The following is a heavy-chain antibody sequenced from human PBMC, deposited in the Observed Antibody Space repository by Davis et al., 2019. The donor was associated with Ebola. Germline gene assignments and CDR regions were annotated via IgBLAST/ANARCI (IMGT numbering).Heavy chain of an antibody. D-gene: IGHD3-22*01. V-gene: IGHV4-31*03. Sequence: PSETLSLTCTVSGGPISRGGSYWTWIRQHPGKGLEWIGYIYYSGSTYYKPSLMSRVTISLDTSKNQFSLNLYSVTAADTAVYYCARDLRYDSSGYDYYFYMDVWGKGTTVTVSS. CDR1: GGPISRGGSY. CDR3: ARDLRYDSSGYDYYFYMDV. CDR2: IYYSGST. J-gene: IGHJ6*03.